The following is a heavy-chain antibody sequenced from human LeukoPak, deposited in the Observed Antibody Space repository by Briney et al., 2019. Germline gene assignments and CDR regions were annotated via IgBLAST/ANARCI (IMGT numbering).Heavy chain of an antibody. CDR1: GFTFSSYG. Sequence: GGSLRLSCAASGFTFSSYGMHWVRQAPGKGLEWVAVIWYDGSNKYYADSVKGRFTISRDNSKNTLYLQMNSLRAEDTAVYYCAKDRPYSNYAIDYWGQGTLVTVSS. CDR3: AKDRPYSNYAIDY. D-gene: IGHD4-11*01. V-gene: IGHV3-33*06. CDR2: IWYDGSNK. J-gene: IGHJ4*02.